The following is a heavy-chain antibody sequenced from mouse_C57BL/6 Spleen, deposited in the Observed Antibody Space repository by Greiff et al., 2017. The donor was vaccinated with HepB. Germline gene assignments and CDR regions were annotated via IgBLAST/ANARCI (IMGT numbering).Heavy chain of an antibody. CDR3: ARQDGYSSYYYAMDY. D-gene: IGHD2-3*01. J-gene: IGHJ4*01. CDR2: ISSGGSYT. Sequence: EVMLVESGGDLVKPGGSLKLSCAASGFTFSSYGMSWVRQTPDKRLEWVATISSGGSYTYYPDSVKGRFTISRDNAKNTLYLQMSSLKSEDTAMYYCARQDGYSSYYYAMDYWGQGTSVTVSS. CDR1: GFTFSSYG. V-gene: IGHV5-6*01.